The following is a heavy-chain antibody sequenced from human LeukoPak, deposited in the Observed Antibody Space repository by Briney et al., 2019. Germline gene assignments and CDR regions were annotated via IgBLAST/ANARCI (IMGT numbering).Heavy chain of an antibody. J-gene: IGHJ3*02. Sequence: PGGSLRLSCAASGFTFSSYAMSWVRQAPGRGLEWVSAISGRDGRTYYTDSVKGRFTISRDNSRDTLYLQMNSLRAEDTAVYYCAKLPPPGGDFWSGPDASDIWGQGTMVTVSS. CDR2: ISGRDGRT. CDR1: GFTFSSYA. CDR3: AKLPPPGGDFWSGPDASDI. V-gene: IGHV3-23*01. D-gene: IGHD3-3*01.